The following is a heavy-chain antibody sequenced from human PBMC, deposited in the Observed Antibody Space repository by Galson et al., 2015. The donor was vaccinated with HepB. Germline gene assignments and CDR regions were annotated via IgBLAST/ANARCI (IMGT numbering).Heavy chain of an antibody. CDR2: IFYARST. V-gene: IGHV4-31*03. J-gene: IGHJ4*02. Sequence: TLSLTCTVSGASISSGAYYWSWIRQHPGKGLEWIGNIFYARSTSYNPSLKNRFTISVDTSKNQFSLKVTSVTAADTAMYFCARDTGDAFDYWGQGTLITVSS. CDR3: ARDTGDAFDY. CDR1: GASISSGAYY. D-gene: IGHD7-27*01.